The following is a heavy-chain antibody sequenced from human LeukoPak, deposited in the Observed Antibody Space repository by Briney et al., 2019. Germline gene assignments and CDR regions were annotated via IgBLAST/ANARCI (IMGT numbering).Heavy chain of an antibody. CDR3: ARVIKGLFDH. J-gene: IGHJ4*02. CDR2: IDPSDSYT. Sequence: GESLRISCKGSGYSFTSYWISWVRQMPGKGLEWMGRIDPSDSYTNYSPSFQGHVTISTDKSISTAYLQWSSLKASDTAMFYCARVIKGLFDHWGQGTLVTVSS. V-gene: IGHV5-10-1*01. CDR1: GYSFTSYW.